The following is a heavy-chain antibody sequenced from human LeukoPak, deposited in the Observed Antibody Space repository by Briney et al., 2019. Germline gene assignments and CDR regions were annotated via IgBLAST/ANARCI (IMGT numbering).Heavy chain of an antibody. Sequence: GGSLRLSCAASGFTFSSYSMNWVRQAPGKGLEWVSSISSSSSYIYYADSVKGRFTISRDNAKNSLYLQMNSLRVEDTAVYYCARDLRVYYFDYWGQGTLVTVSS. D-gene: IGHD5/OR15-5a*01. V-gene: IGHV3-21*01. J-gene: IGHJ4*02. CDR2: ISSSSSYI. CDR1: GFTFSSYS. CDR3: ARDLRVYYFDY.